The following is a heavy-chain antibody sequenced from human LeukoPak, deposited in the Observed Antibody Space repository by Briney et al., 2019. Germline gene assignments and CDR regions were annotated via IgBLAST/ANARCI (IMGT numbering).Heavy chain of an antibody. Sequence: SVKVSCKASGGTFSSYAISWVRQAPGQGLEWMGGIIPIFGTANYAQKFQDRVTITADESTSTAYMELSSLRSEDTAVYYCARDRGLSSSGWYTVDYWGQGTLVTVSS. J-gene: IGHJ4*02. CDR2: IIPIFGTA. CDR3: ARDRGLSSSGWYTVDY. V-gene: IGHV1-69*13. D-gene: IGHD6-19*01. CDR1: GGTFSSYA.